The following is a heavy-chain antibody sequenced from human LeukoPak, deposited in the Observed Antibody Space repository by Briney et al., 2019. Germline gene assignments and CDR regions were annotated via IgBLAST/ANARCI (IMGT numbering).Heavy chain of an antibody. J-gene: IGHJ3*02. V-gene: IGHV3-30*18. CDR1: GFTFSSYG. CDR3: AKVAHIVATIGSAFDI. D-gene: IGHD5-12*01. CDR2: ISYDGSNK. Sequence: PGGSLRLSCAASGFTFSSYGMHWVRQAPGKGLEWVAVISYDGSNKYYADSVKGRFTISRDNSKNTLYLQMNSLRAEDTAVYYCAKVAHIVATIGSAFDIWGQGTMVTVSS.